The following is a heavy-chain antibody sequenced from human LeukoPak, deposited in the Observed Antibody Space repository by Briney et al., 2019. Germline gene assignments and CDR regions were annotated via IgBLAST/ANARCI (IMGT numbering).Heavy chain of an antibody. V-gene: IGHV3-7*03. Sequence: GGSLRLSCAASGFTFSSYWMSWVRQAPGKGLEWVANIKQDGSEKYYVGSVKGRFTISRDNAKNSLYLQMNSLRAEDTAVYSCAREGFGYYFDYWGQGTLVTVSS. J-gene: IGHJ4*02. D-gene: IGHD3-10*01. CDR3: AREGFGYYFDY. CDR1: GFTFSSYW. CDR2: IKQDGSEK.